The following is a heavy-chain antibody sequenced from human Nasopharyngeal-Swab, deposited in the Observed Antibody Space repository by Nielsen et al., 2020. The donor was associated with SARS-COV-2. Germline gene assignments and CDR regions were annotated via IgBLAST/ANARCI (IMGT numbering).Heavy chain of an antibody. CDR1: GFLFSTYG. V-gene: IGHV3-21*01. CDR3: VRDTPAMFAY. CDR2: ISSTGDYI. Sequence: GGSLRLSCAASGFLFSTYGMNWVRQAPGKGLEWVSAISSTGDYIYYAASVKGRFTISRDNAKNSLFLQMNSLRAEDTAVYYCVRDTPAMFAYWGQGTLVTVSS. J-gene: IGHJ4*02.